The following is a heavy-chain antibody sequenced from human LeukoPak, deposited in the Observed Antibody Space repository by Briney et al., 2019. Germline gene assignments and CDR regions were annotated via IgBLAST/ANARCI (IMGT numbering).Heavy chain of an antibody. CDR3: ARRVSTSSSFEERDDFDF. V-gene: IGHV1-18*04. CDR1: GYTFTDYY. J-gene: IGHJ3*01. Sequence: GASVKVSCKASGYTFTDYYMHWLRQAPGQGLEWMGWISAYNGNTNYAQKLQGRVTMTTDTSTSTAYMELRSLRSDDTAVYYCARRVSTSSSFEERDDFDFWGQGTMVTVSS. D-gene: IGHD6-6*01. CDR2: ISAYNGNT.